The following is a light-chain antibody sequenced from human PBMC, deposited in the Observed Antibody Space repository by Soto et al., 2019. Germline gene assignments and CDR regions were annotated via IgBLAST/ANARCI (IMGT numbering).Light chain of an antibody. CDR3: PQYNSYLDA. CDR1: QTISSW. J-gene: IGKJ1*01. Sequence: DIQMTQSPSTLSGSVGDRVTITCRASQTISSWLAWYQQKPGKAPKLLIYKASTLKSGVPSRFRGTGAGRELSLTISSLQPDDFETHYFPQYNSYLDALGQWAKADIK. V-gene: IGKV1-5*03. CDR2: KAS.